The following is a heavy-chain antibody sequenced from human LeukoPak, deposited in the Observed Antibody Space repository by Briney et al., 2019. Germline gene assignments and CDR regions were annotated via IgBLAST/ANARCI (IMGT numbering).Heavy chain of an antibody. D-gene: IGHD3-3*01. CDR2: INHSGST. CDR3: ARYRDYWSGFPYFDY. V-gene: IGHV4-34*01. Sequence: SETLSLTCAVYGGSFSGYYWSWIRQPPGKGLEWIGEINHSGSTNYNPSLKSRVTISVDTSKNQFSLKLSSVTAADTAVYYCARYRDYWSGFPYFDYWGQGAMVTVSS. J-gene: IGHJ4*02. CDR1: GGSFSGYY.